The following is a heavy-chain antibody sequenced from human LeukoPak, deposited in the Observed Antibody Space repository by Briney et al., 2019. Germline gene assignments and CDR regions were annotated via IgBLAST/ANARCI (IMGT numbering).Heavy chain of an antibody. CDR1: GGTFSSYA. V-gene: IGHV1-69*13. J-gene: IGHJ6*02. Sequence: SVKVSCTASGGTFSSYAISWVRQAPGQGLEWMGGIIPIFGTANYAQKFQGRVTITADESTSTAYMELSSLRSEDTAVYYCARGAARPYYYGMDVWGQGTTVTVSS. CDR3: ARGAARPYYYGMDV. CDR2: IIPIFGTA. D-gene: IGHD6-6*01.